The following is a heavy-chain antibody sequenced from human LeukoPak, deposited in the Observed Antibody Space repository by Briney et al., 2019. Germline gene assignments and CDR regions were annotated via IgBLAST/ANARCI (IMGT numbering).Heavy chain of an antibody. CDR3: AGDTYYDILTGYYGPS. D-gene: IGHD3-9*01. CDR1: GFTFNNYW. J-gene: IGHJ4*02. Sequence: GGSLRLSCAASGFTFNNYWMTWVRQAPGKGLEWVANIKHDGSDENYVDSVKGRFTISRDNAENSLYLQMNSLRDEDTAVYYCAGDTYYDILTGYYGPSWGQGTLVAVSS. CDR2: IKHDGSDE. V-gene: IGHV3-7*01.